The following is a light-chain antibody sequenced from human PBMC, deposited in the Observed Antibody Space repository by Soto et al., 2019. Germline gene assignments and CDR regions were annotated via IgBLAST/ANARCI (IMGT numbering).Light chain of an antibody. J-gene: IGKJ1*01. CDR1: QSISNH. Sequence: DIQMTQSPFSLSASVGDRVTITCRASQSISNHLNWYQQKPGKAPKLLIFAASSLQSGVPSRFSGSRSGPDFTLTISSLQPEDFATYYCQQSYSFPRTFGRGTKVDIK. CDR3: QQSYSFPRT. V-gene: IGKV1-39*01. CDR2: AAS.